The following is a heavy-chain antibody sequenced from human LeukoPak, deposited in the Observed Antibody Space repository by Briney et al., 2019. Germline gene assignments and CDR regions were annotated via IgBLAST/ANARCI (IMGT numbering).Heavy chain of an antibody. J-gene: IGHJ3*02. Sequence: GGSLRLSCAASGFSFSSYGMHWARQAPGKGLEWVAVISHDGSSKHYADPVTGRFTISRDTSKNKLYLQMTSMRGEDTAVYYGAKDYLGASHTFDIWGEGTMVTV. D-gene: IGHD1-26*01. CDR1: GFSFSSYG. CDR2: ISHDGSSK. CDR3: AKDYLGASHTFDI. V-gene: IGHV3-30*18.